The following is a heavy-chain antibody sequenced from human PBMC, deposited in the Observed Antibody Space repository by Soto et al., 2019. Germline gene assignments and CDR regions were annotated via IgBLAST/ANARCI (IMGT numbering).Heavy chain of an antibody. CDR3: ARDANCSGGSCYSVYYGMDV. CDR1: GFTFSSYA. D-gene: IGHD2-15*01. CDR2: ISYDGSNK. J-gene: IGHJ6*02. V-gene: IGHV3-30-3*01. Sequence: GGSLRLSCAASGFTFSSYAMHWVRQAPGKGLEWVAVISYDGSNKYYADSVKGRFTISRDNSKNTLYLQMNSLRAEDTAVYYCARDANCSGGSCYSVYYGMDVWGQGTTVTVSS.